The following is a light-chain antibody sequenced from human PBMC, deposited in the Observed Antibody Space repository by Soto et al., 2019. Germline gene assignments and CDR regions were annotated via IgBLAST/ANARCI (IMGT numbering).Light chain of an antibody. CDR3: QQYGSSPPIT. CDR2: GAS. CDR1: QSVSSSY. V-gene: IGKV3-20*01. Sequence: EIVLTQSPATLSLSPGERATLSCRASQSVSSSYLAWYQQKHGQTPSLLIYGASSRATGIPDRFSGSGSGTDFTLTISRLEPEDFAVYYCQQYGSSPPITFGQGTRLEIK. J-gene: IGKJ5*01.